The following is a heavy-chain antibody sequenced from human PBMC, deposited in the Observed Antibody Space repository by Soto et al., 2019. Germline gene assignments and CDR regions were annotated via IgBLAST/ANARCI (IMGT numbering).Heavy chain of an antibody. J-gene: IGHJ5*02. V-gene: IGHV3-7*01. CDR3: ARDMYDFWSWFDP. D-gene: IGHD3-3*01. CDR2: IKQDGSEK. CDR1: GFTFSSYW. Sequence: GGSLRLSCAASGFTFSSYWMSWVRQAPGKGLEWVANIKQDGSEKYYVDSVKGRFTISRDNAKNSLYLQMNSLRAEDTAVYYCARDMYDFWSWFDPWGQGTLVTVSS.